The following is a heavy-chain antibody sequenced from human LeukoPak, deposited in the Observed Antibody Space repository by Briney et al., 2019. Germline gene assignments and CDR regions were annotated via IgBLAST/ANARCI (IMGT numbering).Heavy chain of an antibody. J-gene: IGHJ4*02. D-gene: IGHD3-22*01. V-gene: IGHV4-38-2*02. CDR2: IYHSGST. Sequence: SETLSLTCTVSGYSISSGYYWGWIRQPPGKGLEWIGSIYHSGSTYYNPSLKSRVTISVDTSKNQFSLKLSSVTAADTAVYYCARAPDSSGYYRLDYWGQGTLVTVSS. CDR1: GYSISSGYY. CDR3: ARAPDSSGYYRLDY.